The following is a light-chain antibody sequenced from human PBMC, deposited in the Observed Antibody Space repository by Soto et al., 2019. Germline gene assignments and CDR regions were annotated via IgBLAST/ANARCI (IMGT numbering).Light chain of an antibody. CDR3: CSYAGIYTVL. V-gene: IGLV2-14*01. J-gene: IGLJ2*01. Sequence: QSVLTQPASVSGSPGQSITISCTGTSNDIGGFNYVSWYQHHPGKAPKLIISEVTKRPSGISHRFSGSKSGNTASLTIFGLQAEDEADYYCCSYAGIYTVLFGGGTKLTVL. CDR1: SNDIGGFNY. CDR2: EVT.